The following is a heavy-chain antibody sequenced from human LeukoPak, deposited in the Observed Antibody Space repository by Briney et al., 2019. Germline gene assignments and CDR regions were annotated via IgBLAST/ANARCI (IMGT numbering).Heavy chain of an antibody. CDR1: GFSFSSFA. V-gene: IGHV3-30*04. CDR2: ISSDGGNI. J-gene: IGHJ4*02. CDR3: ARDRGPTIAVPYYFDF. Sequence: GGSLRLSCAASGFSFSSFAFHWVRQAPGKGLEGVAVISSDGGNIYYADSVTGRTLISRDNSMNTLYLLFYSLKPEDTAVYYCARDRGPTIAVPYYFDFWGQGTVVTVSS. D-gene: IGHD6-19*01.